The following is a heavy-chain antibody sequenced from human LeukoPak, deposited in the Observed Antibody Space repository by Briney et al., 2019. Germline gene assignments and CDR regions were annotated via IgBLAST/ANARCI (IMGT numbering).Heavy chain of an antibody. CDR3: VKEYTGSFYNFENWFDP. J-gene: IGHJ5*02. D-gene: IGHD3-10*01. CDR2: ISGSGRDT. CDR1: GLTLSIYA. Sequence: GGSLRLSCSASGLTLSIYAMGWVRQAPGKGLQWVAGISGSGRDTFSAESVKGRFTISRDNVNNTVSLQMNSLRVEDTATYYCVKEYTGSFYNFENWFDPWGQGTVVTVSP. V-gene: IGHV3-23*01.